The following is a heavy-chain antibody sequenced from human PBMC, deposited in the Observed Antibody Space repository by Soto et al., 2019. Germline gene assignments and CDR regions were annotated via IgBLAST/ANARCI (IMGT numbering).Heavy chain of an antibody. D-gene: IGHD6-19*01. V-gene: IGHV1-69*05. CDR2: IIPIFGTA. CDR1: GGTFSSYA. Sequence: GASVKVSCKASGGTFSSYAISWVRQAPGQGLEWMGGIIPIFGTANYAQKFQGRVTMTTDTSTSTAYMELRSLRSDDTAVYYCARDAVQWLVRGAFDIWGQGTMVTVSS. J-gene: IGHJ3*02. CDR3: ARDAVQWLVRGAFDI.